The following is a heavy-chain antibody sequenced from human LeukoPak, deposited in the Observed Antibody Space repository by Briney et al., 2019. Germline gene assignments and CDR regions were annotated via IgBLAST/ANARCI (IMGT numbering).Heavy chain of an antibody. CDR3: ARHASSYAGLDV. D-gene: IGHD1-26*01. Sequence: GESLKLSCQGSGYSFTHNWIAWVRQVPGTGLETLGIIFPGGSDVRYSPSFEGQVTISVDRSINTAYLLWSSLRASDTGIYFYARHASSYAGLDVWGQGTTVTVSS. CDR1: GYSFTHNW. CDR2: IFPGGSDV. V-gene: IGHV5-51*01. J-gene: IGHJ6*02.